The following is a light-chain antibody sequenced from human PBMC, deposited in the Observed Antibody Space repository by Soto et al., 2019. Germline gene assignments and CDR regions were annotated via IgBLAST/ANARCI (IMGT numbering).Light chain of an antibody. CDR3: SSYTSSSTRV. V-gene: IGLV2-14*01. Sequence: QSALTQPASVSGSPGQSITISCTGTSSDVGGYNYVSWYQQHPGKAPKLMIYDVSDRPSGVSNRFYGSKSGNTASLAISGLQAEDEADEYCSSYTSSSTRVFGTGTKLTVL. J-gene: IGLJ1*01. CDR2: DVS. CDR1: SSDVGGYNY.